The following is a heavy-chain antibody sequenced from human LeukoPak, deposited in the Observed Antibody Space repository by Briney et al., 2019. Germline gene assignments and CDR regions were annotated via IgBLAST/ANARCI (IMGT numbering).Heavy chain of an antibody. J-gene: IGHJ6*02. CDR2: IWYDGSNK. CDR3: ARDPSLLAHQRFAIAADGGYGMDV. CDR1: GFTFSSYG. D-gene: IGHD6-25*01. Sequence: GGSLRLSCAASGFTFSSYGMHWVRQAPGKGLEWVAVIWYDGSNKYYADSVKGRFTISRDNSKNTLYLQMNSLRAEDTAVYYCARDPSLLAHQRFAIAADGGYGMDVWGQGTTVTVSS. V-gene: IGHV3-33*01.